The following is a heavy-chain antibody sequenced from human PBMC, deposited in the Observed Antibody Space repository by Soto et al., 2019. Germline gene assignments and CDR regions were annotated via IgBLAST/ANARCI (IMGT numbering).Heavy chain of an antibody. Sequence: QVQLVQSGAAVKKPGASVKVSCKASGYTFTDYYVHWVRQAPGQGLEWMGWINPNSGGTKSAQKFQGRVTMTRDTSISTAYMELSRLRSDDTAVYYCARRKGDYYDSSGYHYYFDYWGQGTLVTDSS. V-gene: IGHV1-2*02. J-gene: IGHJ4*02. CDR3: ARRKGDYYDSSGYHYYFDY. CDR1: GYTFTDYY. D-gene: IGHD3-22*01. CDR2: INPNSGGT.